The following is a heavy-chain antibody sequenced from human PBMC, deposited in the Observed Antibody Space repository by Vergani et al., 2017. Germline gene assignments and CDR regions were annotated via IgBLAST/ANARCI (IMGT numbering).Heavy chain of an antibody. CDR3: AEKGFCLTSSCYTTPMDTLQY. Sequence: EVQLLESGGGLVQPGGSLRLSCAASGFSFSDYAMSWVRQAPGKGLEWVAAISGSGSTTYYADSVKGRFTVSRDNSKNPLFLQMNNLRAEDTAVYYCAEKGFCLTSSCYTTPMDTLQYWGQGALVTVSS. J-gene: IGHJ4*02. CDR2: ISGSGSTT. V-gene: IGHV3-23*01. CDR1: GFSFSDYA. D-gene: IGHD2-2*01.